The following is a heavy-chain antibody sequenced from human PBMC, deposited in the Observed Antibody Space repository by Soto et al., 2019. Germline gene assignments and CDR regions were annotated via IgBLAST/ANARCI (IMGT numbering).Heavy chain of an antibody. V-gene: IGHV1-58*01. Sequence: SLKVSCKASGFTFTSSAVRWVRQARGQRLEWIGWIVVGSGNTNYAQKFQERVTITRDMSTSTAYMELSSLRSEDTAVYYCAKGVPGIAVAGTGYFQHWG. J-gene: IGHJ1*01. CDR2: IVVGSGNT. CDR3: AKGVPGIAVAGTGYFQH. D-gene: IGHD6-19*01. CDR1: GFTFTSSA.